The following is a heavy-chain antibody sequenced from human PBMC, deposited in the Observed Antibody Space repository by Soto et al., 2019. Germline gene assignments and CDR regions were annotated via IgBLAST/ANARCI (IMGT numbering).Heavy chain of an antibody. V-gene: IGHV3-23*01. CDR1: GFTFSTYA. J-gene: IGHJ4*02. CDR2: VSASGLNT. CDR3: SKDRPRRTSAYFFDY. Sequence: EVQLLESGGKLVQPGGSLTLSCAASGFTFSTYAMAWVRQAPGKGLEWVSGVSASGLNTDYADPVKGRFYISSENSQHTVSLHMNSLRAEDRALYSFSKDRPRRTSAYFFDYWGQGTPVTVSS.